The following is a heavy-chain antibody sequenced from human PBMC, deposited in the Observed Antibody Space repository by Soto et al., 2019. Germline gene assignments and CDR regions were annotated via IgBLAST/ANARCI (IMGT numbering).Heavy chain of an antibody. CDR3: AKGTNKSPQWLVVN. CDR2: ISGGADST. D-gene: IGHD6-19*01. Sequence: PVGSLRLSCAASGFTFSSYAMTWVRQAPGKGLEWVSTISGGADSTYYADSVKGRFTISRDNSKNTLYLQMNSLRAEDTAVYYCAKGTNKSPQWLVVNWGQGTLVTVSS. J-gene: IGHJ4*02. CDR1: GFTFSSYA. V-gene: IGHV3-23*01.